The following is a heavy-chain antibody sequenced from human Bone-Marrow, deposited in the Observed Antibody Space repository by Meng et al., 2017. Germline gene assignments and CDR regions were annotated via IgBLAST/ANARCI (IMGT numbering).Heavy chain of an antibody. CDR1: GGSISSGGYY. CDR2: IYYSGST. CDR3: ARGRASCSSGGCSLGWFDP. D-gene: IGHD2-15*01. Sequence: QVQLQESGPGLVKPSQTLSLTCTVSGGSISSGGYYWSWIRQHPGKGLEWIGYIYYSGSTYYNPSLKSRVIISVDTSKNQFSLRLNSVTAADTAVYYCARGRASCSSGGCSLGWFDPWSQGTLVTVSS. V-gene: IGHV4-31*03. J-gene: IGHJ5*02.